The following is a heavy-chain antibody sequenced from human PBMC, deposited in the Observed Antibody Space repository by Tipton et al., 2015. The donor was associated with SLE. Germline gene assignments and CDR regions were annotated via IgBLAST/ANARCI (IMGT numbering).Heavy chain of an antibody. CDR1: GDSISSSGYY. Sequence: TLSLTCTVSGDSISSSGYYWGWIRQPPGKGLEWIGSIDYTGNTHYNPSLKSRVTISVDTSANQFSLNLQSVTAADTAVYYCARTYDLTGYFYDYWGQGMLVTVSS. V-gene: IGHV4-39*07. D-gene: IGHD3-22*01. CDR2: IDYTGNT. CDR3: ARTYDLTGYFYDY. J-gene: IGHJ4*02.